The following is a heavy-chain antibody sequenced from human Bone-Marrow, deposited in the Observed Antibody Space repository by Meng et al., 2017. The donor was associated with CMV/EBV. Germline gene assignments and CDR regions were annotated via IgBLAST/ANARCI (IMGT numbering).Heavy chain of an antibody. Sequence: SVKVSCKASGGTFSRNTVNWVRQAPGQGLEWMGRFIPMVDIAVYAQTFQGSVTITADKSTSTTYMELSSLRSEDTAVYFCARDRDLIFDSWGQGTLVTVSS. V-gene: IGHV1-69*04. CDR3: ARDRDLIFDS. CDR2: FIPMVDIA. CDR1: GGTFSRNT. D-gene: IGHD2-8*01. J-gene: IGHJ4*02.